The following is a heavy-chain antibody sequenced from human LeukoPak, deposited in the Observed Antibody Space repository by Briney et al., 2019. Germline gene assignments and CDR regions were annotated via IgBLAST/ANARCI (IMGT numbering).Heavy chain of an antibody. D-gene: IGHD2-15*01. CDR3: AKDRAISGVGWYYFDY. CDR1: GFTFSSYA. J-gene: IGHJ4*02. V-gene: IGHV3-23*01. CDR2: ISGRGGST. Sequence: TGGSLTLSCAASGFTFSSYAMNWVRHAPGKGLEWVSAISGRGGSTYYADSVKGRFTISRDNSKNTLYLQKNSLRAEDTAVYYCAKDRAISGVGWYYFDYWGQGTLVAVSS.